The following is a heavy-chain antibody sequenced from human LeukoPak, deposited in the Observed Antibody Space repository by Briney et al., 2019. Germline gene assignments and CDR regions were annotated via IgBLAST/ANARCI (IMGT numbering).Heavy chain of an antibody. Sequence: SETLSLTCTVSGGSISSYYWSWIRQPPGKGLEWIGYIYYSGCTNYNPSLKSRVTISVDTSKNQFSLKLSSVTAADTAVYYCARGEMATIGLTGRFDYWGHGTLVTVSS. CDR3: ARGEMATIGLTGRFDY. J-gene: IGHJ4*01. CDR2: IYYSGCT. D-gene: IGHD5-24*01. CDR1: GGSISSYY. V-gene: IGHV4-59*01.